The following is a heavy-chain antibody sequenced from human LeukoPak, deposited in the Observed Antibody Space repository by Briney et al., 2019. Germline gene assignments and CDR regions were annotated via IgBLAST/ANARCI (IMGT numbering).Heavy chain of an antibody. J-gene: IGHJ4*02. CDR1: GFNFGNSW. CDR3: ARDPGWGSLDF. D-gene: IGHD2-21*01. V-gene: IGHV3-7*01. Sequence: GGSLRLSCIASGFNFGNSWMSWVRQAPGKGLEWVANINNDGSQKYYVDSVKGRFNISRDAAKNSVYLQMNSLRVEDTAIYFCARDPGWGSLDFWGQGTLVTVSS. CDR2: INNDGSQK.